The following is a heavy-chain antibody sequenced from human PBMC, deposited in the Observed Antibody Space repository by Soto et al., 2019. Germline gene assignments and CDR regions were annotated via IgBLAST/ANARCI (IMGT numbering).Heavy chain of an antibody. D-gene: IGHD2-15*01. CDR1: GGSISSYY. Sequence: SETLSLTCTVSGGSISSYYWSWIRQPPGKXLEWIGYIYYSGSTDYNPSLKSRVTISVDTSKNQFSLKLSSVTAADTAVYYCARDSRVVVAAYSLLGMDVWGQGTTVTVSS. V-gene: IGHV4-59*01. CDR2: IYYSGST. J-gene: IGHJ6*02. CDR3: ARDSRVVVAAYSLLGMDV.